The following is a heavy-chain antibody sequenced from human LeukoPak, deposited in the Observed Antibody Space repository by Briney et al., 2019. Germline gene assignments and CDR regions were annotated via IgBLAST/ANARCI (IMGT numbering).Heavy chain of an antibody. CDR1: GGTFSSYA. V-gene: IGHV1-69*15. D-gene: IGHD6-19*01. Sequence: SVKVSCKASGGTFSSYAISWVRQAPGQGLEWMGRIIPIFGTANYAQKFQGRVTITPDESTSTAYMELSSLRSEDTAVYYCARDNPPALYSSGWYGNQGDYWGQGTLVTVSS. CDR2: IIPIFGTA. J-gene: IGHJ4*02. CDR3: ARDNPPALYSSGWYGNQGDY.